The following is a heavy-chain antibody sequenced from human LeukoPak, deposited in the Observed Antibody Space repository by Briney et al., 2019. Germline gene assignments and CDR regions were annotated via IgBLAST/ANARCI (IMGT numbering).Heavy chain of an antibody. CDR2: ISGSGGST. D-gene: IGHD3-10*01. CDR1: GFTFSSYA. Sequence: SGGSLRLSCAASGFTFSSYAMSWVRQAPGKGLEWVSAISGSGGSTYYADSVKGRFTISRDNAKNSLYLQMNSLRAEDTAVYYCARAYGSGSYYHGGFDYWGQGTLVTVSS. V-gene: IGHV3-23*01. J-gene: IGHJ4*02. CDR3: ARAYGSGSYYHGGFDY.